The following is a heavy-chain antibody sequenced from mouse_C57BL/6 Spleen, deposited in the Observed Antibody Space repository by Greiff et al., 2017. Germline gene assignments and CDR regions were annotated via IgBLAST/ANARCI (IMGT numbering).Heavy chain of an antibody. CDR1: GFTFSSYT. J-gene: IGHJ4*01. CDR3: ARQGIYYDYDGEGMDY. V-gene: IGHV5-9*01. D-gene: IGHD2-4*01. CDR2: ISGGGGNT. Sequence: EVQRVESGGGLVKPGGSLKLSCAASGFTFSSYTMSWVRQTPEKRLEWVATISGGGGNTYYPDSVKGRFTISRDNAKNTLYLQMSSLRSEDTALYYCARQGIYYDYDGEGMDYWGQGTSVTVSS.